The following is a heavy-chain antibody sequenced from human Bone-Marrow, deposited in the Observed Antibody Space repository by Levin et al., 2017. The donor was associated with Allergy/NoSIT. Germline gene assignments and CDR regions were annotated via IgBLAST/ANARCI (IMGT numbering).Heavy chain of an antibody. V-gene: IGHV4-38-2*01. CDR2: IEHSGAT. J-gene: IGHJ4*02. D-gene: IGHD6-13*01. Sequence: NASETLSLTCAVSGYSISSGFYWAWIRQSPGKGLEWIGSIEHSGATFYNPSLMGRVAISTDTSKNHFSLRLNSVTAADTAVYYCARGRGIAAAGFWGPGTLVTVSS. CDR3: ARGRGIAAAGF. CDR1: GYSISSGFY.